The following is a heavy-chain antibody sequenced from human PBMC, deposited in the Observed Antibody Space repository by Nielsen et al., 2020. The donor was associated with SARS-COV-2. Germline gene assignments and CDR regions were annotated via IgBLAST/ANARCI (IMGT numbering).Heavy chain of an antibody. D-gene: IGHD4-17*01. CDR1: GGSFSGYY. J-gene: IGHJ3*01. Sequence: SETLSLTCAVYGGSFSGYYWSWIRQPPGKGLEWIGYVHHTGDTNYSPSLRSRVTISLDASKNQFSLRLTSVTTADTAIYYCARDYYGDYLDGFDFWGHGTMVTVSS. CDR3: ARDYYGDYLDGFDF. CDR2: VHHTGDT. V-gene: IGHV4-34*01.